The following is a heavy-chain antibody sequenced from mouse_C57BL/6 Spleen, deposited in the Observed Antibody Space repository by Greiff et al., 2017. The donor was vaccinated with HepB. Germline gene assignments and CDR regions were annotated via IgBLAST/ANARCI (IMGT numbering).Heavy chain of an antibody. J-gene: IGHJ1*03. Sequence: QVQLQQPGTELVKPGASVKLSCKASGYTFTSYWMHWVKQRPGQGLEWIGNINPSNGGTNYNEKFKSKATLTVDKSSSTAYMQLSSLTSEDSAVYDCARPRSSSYWYFDVWGTGTTVTVSS. CDR1: GYTFTSYW. CDR2: INPSNGGT. V-gene: IGHV1-53*01. D-gene: IGHD1-3*01. CDR3: ARPRSSSYWYFDV.